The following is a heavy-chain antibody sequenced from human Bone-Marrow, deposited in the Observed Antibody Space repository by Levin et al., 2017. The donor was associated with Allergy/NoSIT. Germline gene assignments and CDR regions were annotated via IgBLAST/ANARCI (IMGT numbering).Heavy chain of an antibody. V-gene: IGHV1-69*13. CDR2: IIPKFQIT. CDR1: GGSFSDYA. J-gene: IGHJ3*02. CDR3: ARARSSKESEAFDI. Sequence: GASVKVSCKASGGSFSDYAVAWVRQAPGHGLEWIGGIIPKFQITNHAQKFQPRVTITADESTSTAYMNLSRLRSEDTAMYYCARARSSKESEAFDIWGQGTMVTVSS.